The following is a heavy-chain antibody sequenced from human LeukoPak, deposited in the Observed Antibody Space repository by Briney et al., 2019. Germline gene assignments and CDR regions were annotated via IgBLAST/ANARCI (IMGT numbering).Heavy chain of an antibody. D-gene: IGHD3-3*01. CDR1: GFTFSNAW. Sequence: GGSLRLSCAASGFTFSNAWMSWVRQAPGKGLEWVGRIKSKTDGGTTDYAAPVKGRFTISRDDSKNTLYLQMNSLKTEDTAVYYCATYDFWSAKPGGFDNWGQGTLVTVSS. CDR3: ATYDFWSAKPGGFDN. V-gene: IGHV3-15*01. CDR2: IKSKTDGGTT. J-gene: IGHJ4*02.